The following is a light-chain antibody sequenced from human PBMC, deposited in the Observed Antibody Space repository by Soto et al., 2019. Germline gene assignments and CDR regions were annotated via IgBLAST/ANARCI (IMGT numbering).Light chain of an antibody. V-gene: IGKV1-39*01. Sequence: DIQMTQSPSSLSASVGDRVTITCRASQNIGNYLNWHQQKPGSAPKLLIYAASNLQSGVPSRFSGSGSGTDFILTISNLQPEDFATYYCQQSYSTPISFGQGTKLEIK. J-gene: IGKJ2*01. CDR3: QQSYSTPIS. CDR1: QNIGNY. CDR2: AAS.